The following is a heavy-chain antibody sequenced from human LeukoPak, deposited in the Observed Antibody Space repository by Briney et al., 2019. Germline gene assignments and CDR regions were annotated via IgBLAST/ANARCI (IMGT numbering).Heavy chain of an antibody. CDR2: ISSSGSTI. Sequence: QSGGSLRLSCAASGFTFSSYAMNWVRQAPGKGLEWVSYISSSGSTIYYADSVKGRFTISRDNAKNSLYLQMNSLRAEDTAVYYCARDGPYSSSWYQISYFDYWGQGTLVTVSS. CDR1: GFTFSSYA. D-gene: IGHD6-13*01. CDR3: ARDGPYSSSWYQISYFDY. J-gene: IGHJ4*02. V-gene: IGHV3-48*04.